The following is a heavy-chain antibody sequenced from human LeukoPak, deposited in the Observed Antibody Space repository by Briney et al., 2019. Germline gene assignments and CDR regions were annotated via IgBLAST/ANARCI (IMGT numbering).Heavy chain of an antibody. CDR1: GFTFSSYG. D-gene: IGHD3-22*01. V-gene: IGHV3-33*01. CDR3: ARDLNYYDSSGYLED. CDR2: IWYDGSNK. Sequence: GGSLRLSCAASGFTFSSYGMHWVRQAPGKGLEWVAVIWYDGSNKYYADSVKGRFTISRDNSKNTLYLQVNSLRAEDTAVYYCARDLNYYDSSGYLEDWGQGTLVTVSS. J-gene: IGHJ4*02.